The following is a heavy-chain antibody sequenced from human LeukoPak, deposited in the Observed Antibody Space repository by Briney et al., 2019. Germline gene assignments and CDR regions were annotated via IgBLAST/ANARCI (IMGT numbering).Heavy chain of an antibody. CDR2: IIPIFGTA. J-gene: IGHJ5*02. CDR3: ANSGGWFDP. Sequence: ASVKVSCKASGGTFSSYAISWVRQAPGQGLEWMGGIIPIFGTANYAQKFQGRVTITAGKSTSTAYMELSSLRSEDTAVYYCANSGGWFDPWGQGTLVTVSS. D-gene: IGHD1-26*01. V-gene: IGHV1-69*06. CDR1: GGTFSSYA.